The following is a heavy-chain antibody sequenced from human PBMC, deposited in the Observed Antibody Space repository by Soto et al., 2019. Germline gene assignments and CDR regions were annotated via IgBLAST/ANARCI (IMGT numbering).Heavy chain of an antibody. CDR1: GFTFSSHA. CDR2: TSANGGST. Sequence: GGSLRLSCAASGFTFSSHAMSWVRQAPGKGLEWVSGTSANGGSTYYTDPVKGRFTISRDNAKNTLYLQMNSLRAEDTAVYYCARGQQYSSSGVSDYWGQGTLVTVSS. V-gene: IGHV3-23*01. D-gene: IGHD6-6*01. J-gene: IGHJ4*02. CDR3: ARGQQYSSSGVSDY.